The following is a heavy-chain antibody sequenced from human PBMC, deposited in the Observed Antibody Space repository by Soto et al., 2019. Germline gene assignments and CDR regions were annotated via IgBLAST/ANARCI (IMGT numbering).Heavy chain of an antibody. CDR2: ISNTWSH. CDR3: ARGGYYDSRAYGY. CDR1: GGSISTYY. D-gene: IGHD3-22*01. V-gene: IGHV4-59*01. Sequence: PSETLSLTCTVSGGSISTYYWSWIRQPPGKGLEWIGYISNTWSHNYNPSLQSRVTISVETSKNQFSLKLNSVTAEETAVYYCARGGYYDSRAYGYWGQGTLVTVSS. J-gene: IGHJ4*02.